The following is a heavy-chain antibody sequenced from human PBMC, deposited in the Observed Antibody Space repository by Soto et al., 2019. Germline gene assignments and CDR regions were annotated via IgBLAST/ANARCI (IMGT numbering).Heavy chain of an antibody. CDR3: AKRSSSSTFGY. CDR2: ISGSDDST. J-gene: IGHJ4*02. Sequence: EVQLLESGGGLVQPGESLRLSCAASGFTFSSYAMSWVRQAPGKGLELVSVISGSDDSTYYADSVKGRFTISRDNSKNTLYLQMNSLRAEDTAVYYCAKRSSSSTFGYWGQGTLVSVSS. V-gene: IGHV3-23*01. D-gene: IGHD6-6*01. CDR1: GFTFSSYA.